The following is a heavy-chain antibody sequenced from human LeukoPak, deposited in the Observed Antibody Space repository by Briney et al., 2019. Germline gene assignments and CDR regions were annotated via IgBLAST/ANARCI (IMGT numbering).Heavy chain of an antibody. D-gene: IGHD2-15*01. Sequence: SVKVSCKASGGTFSSYAISWVRQAPGQGLEWMGRIIPIFGTAKYAQKFQGRVTITTDESTSTAYMELSSLRSEDTAVYYCARDVRGCSGGSCYYYYYYMDVWGKGTTVTVSS. CDR1: GGTFSSYA. J-gene: IGHJ6*03. CDR2: IIPIFGTA. CDR3: ARDVRGCSGGSCYYYYYYMDV. V-gene: IGHV1-69*05.